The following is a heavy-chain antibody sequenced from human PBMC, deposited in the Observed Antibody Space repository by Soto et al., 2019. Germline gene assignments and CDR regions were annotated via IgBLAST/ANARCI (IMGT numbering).Heavy chain of an antibody. D-gene: IGHD2-2*01. CDR3: ARGIVVVPAAIGDYGMDA. CDR1: GGTFSSYA. J-gene: IGHJ6*02. CDR2: IIPIFGTA. Sequence: GASVKVSCKASGGTFSSYAISWVRQAPGQGLEWMGGIIPIFGTANYAQKFQGRVTITADKSTSTAYMELSSLRSEDTAVYYCARGIVVVPAAIGDYGMDAWGQGTTVTVSS. V-gene: IGHV1-69*06.